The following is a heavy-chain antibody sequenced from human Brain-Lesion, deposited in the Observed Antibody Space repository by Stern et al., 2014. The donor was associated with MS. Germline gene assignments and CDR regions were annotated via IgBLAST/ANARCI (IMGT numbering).Heavy chain of an antibody. Sequence: QVQLVQSGPGLVKPSQTLSLTCSVSGGSISSGSYYWNWIRQPAGKGLEWIGRIYASGSTNYSPSLKSRVFISGDTSKNQFSLKLSSVTAADAAMYYCVRETGGYTYGDTDFFDFWGKGTLVTVSS. D-gene: IGHD5-18*01. CDR2: IYASGST. CDR3: VRETGGYTYGDTDFFDF. J-gene: IGHJ4*02. CDR1: GGSISSGSYY. V-gene: IGHV4-61*02.